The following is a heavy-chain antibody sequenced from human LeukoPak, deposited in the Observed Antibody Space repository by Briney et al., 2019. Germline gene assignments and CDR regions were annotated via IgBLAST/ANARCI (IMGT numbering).Heavy chain of an antibody. Sequence: GGSLRLSCAASGFTFSSYEMNWVRQAPGKGLEWVSYISSSGSTIYYADSVKGRFTISRDNSKNTLYLQMNSLRAEDTAVYYCSKDLRAYSYGPRPFDYWGQGTLVTVSS. V-gene: IGHV3-48*03. D-gene: IGHD5-18*01. CDR1: GFTFSSYE. CDR2: ISSSGSTI. CDR3: SKDLRAYSYGPRPFDY. J-gene: IGHJ4*02.